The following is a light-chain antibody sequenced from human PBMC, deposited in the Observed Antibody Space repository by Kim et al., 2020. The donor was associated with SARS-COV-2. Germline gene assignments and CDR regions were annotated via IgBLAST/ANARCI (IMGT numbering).Light chain of an antibody. J-gene: IGLJ1*01. CDR3: SSYTSSYTFV. CDR1: SSDVGGYNF. V-gene: IGLV2-14*04. CDR2: DVT. Sequence: GQSITISCTGTSSDVGGYNFVSWYQQQPGKAPKFLIYDVTERTSGVSNRFSGSKSGNMASLTISGLQPEDEADYYCSSYTSSYTFVFGTGIKVTVL.